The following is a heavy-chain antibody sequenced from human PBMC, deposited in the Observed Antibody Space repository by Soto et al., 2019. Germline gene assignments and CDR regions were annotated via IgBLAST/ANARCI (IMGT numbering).Heavy chain of an antibody. D-gene: IGHD1-26*01. CDR3: ARDKGMVGTDY. CDR2: IWYDGSTR. Sequence: QVQLEESGGGVVQPGKSLRLSCAASGFSFSTYGMHWVRQAPGKGLAWVAVIWYDGSTRYYADSVKGRFTISRDKSKNTLFLQTNSLRVEDTAVYYCARDKGMVGTDYWGQGTLVTVSS. J-gene: IGHJ4*02. V-gene: IGHV3-33*01. CDR1: GFSFSTYG.